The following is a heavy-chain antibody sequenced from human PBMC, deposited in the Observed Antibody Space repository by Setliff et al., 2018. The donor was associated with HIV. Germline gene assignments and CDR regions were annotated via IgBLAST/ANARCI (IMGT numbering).Heavy chain of an antibody. D-gene: IGHD1-1*01. Sequence: SETLSLTCTVSGGSISSYYWSWIRQPAGKGLEWIGRIYTSGSTNYNPSLKSRVTMSVDTSKNHFSLKLRSVTAADTAVYYCARVGTNWPSWFDPWGQGTQVTVSS. CDR1: GGSISSYY. J-gene: IGHJ5*02. CDR2: IYTSGST. CDR3: ARVGTNWPSWFDP. V-gene: IGHV4-4*07.